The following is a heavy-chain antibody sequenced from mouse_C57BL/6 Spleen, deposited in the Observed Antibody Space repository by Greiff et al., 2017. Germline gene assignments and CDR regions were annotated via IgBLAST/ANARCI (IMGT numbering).Heavy chain of an antibody. J-gene: IGHJ3*01. V-gene: IGHV1-64*01. Sequence: QVQLQQPGAELVKPGASVKLSCKASGYTFTSYWMHWVKQRPGQGLEWIGMIHPNSGSTNYNEKFKSKATLTVDKSSSTAYMQLSSLTSEDSAVYYCAWAGTVAWFAYWGQGTLVTVSA. CDR1: GYTFTSYW. CDR3: AWAGTVAWFAY. D-gene: IGHD1-1*01. CDR2: IHPNSGST.